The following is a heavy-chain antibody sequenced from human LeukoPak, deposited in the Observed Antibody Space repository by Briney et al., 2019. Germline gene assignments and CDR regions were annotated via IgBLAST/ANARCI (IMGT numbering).Heavy chain of an antibody. D-gene: IGHD5-12*01. CDR1: GFSFNNYA. V-gene: IGHV3-23*01. Sequence: GGSLRLSCVAPGFSFNNYAMNWVRQAPGKGLEWVSLIIGSSGSTFYADSVKGRFTISRDKSKNTLYLQMNSLRADDTAVYYCAKGAYDYIEIAYFDYWGQGSLVTVSS. CDR3: AKGAYDYIEIAYFDY. J-gene: IGHJ4*02. CDR2: IIGSSGST.